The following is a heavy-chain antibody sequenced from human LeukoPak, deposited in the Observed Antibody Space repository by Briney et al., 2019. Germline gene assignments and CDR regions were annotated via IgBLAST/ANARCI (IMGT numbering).Heavy chain of an antibody. CDR3: AASLPNIVVVPATKGPFGY. Sequence: GGSLRLSCAASGFAFSHYAMSWVRQAPGKGLEWVSGVSGSGGDIHYADSVKGRFTISRDNSKNTLYLQMNSLRAEDTAVYYCAASLPNIVVVPATKGPFGYWGQGALVTVSS. V-gene: IGHV3-23*01. CDR1: GFAFSHYA. J-gene: IGHJ4*02. CDR2: VSGSGGDI. D-gene: IGHD2-2*01.